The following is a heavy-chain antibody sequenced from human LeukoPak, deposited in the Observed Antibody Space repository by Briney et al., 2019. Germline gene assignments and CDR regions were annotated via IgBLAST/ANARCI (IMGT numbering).Heavy chain of an antibody. J-gene: IGHJ4*02. Sequence: GEPLKISCEGSGSSFDTHWIGWVRPMPGKGLEWMGIIYPDDSDIRYSPSFQGQVTMSADKSIRTAYLHWSSLKASDTAMYYCARGKREFPGSGSYSTHFEYWGQGTLVTVSS. D-gene: IGHD3-10*01. CDR1: GSSFDTHW. CDR3: ARGKREFPGSGSYSTHFEY. V-gene: IGHV5-51*01. CDR2: IYPDDSDI.